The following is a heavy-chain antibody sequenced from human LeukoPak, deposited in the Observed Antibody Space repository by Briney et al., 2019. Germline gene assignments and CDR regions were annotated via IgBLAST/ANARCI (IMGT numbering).Heavy chain of an antibody. V-gene: IGHV3-30-3*01. CDR2: ISYDGSNK. Sequence: QPGGSLRLSCAASGFTFSSYAMHWVRQAPGKGLEWVAVISYDGSNKYYADSVKGRFTISRDNSKNTLYLQMNSLRAEDTAVYYCARPRLGHFDYWGQGTLVTVSS. CDR3: ARPRLGHFDY. CDR1: GFTFSSYA. J-gene: IGHJ4*02. D-gene: IGHD4-11*01.